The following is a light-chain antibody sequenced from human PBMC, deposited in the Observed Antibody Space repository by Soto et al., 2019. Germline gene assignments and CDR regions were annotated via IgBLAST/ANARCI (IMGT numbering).Light chain of an antibody. CDR1: QSVNNNY. Sequence: EIVLTQSPGTLSLSPGDRATLSCEASQSVNNNYLAWYQHKPGQAPSLLIYGASSRATGFPDRFSGSGSGTEFTLTIRRLEPEDFAVYYCQQYDTSLPYTFGGGTKVEIK. CDR3: QQYDTSLPYT. J-gene: IGKJ4*01. CDR2: GAS. V-gene: IGKV3-20*01.